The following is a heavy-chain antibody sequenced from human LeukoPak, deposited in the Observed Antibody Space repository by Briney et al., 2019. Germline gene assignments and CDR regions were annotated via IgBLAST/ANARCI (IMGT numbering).Heavy chain of an antibody. J-gene: IGHJ4*02. Sequence: PGGSLRLSCAASGSTFDSFAMSWVRQAPGKGLEWLSAISGSGASTYYGDSVKGRFTISRDNSRDTLYLQMDSLRAEDTAVYYCAKRPTTVTTFGRDYWGQGTLVTVSS. CDR3: AKRPTTVTTFGRDY. V-gene: IGHV3-23*01. CDR1: GSTFDSFA. CDR2: ISGSGAST. D-gene: IGHD4-17*01.